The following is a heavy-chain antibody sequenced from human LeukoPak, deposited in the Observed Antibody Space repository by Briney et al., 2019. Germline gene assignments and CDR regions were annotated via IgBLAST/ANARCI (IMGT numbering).Heavy chain of an antibody. V-gene: IGHV4-34*01. CDR2: INHSGST. J-gene: IGHJ4*02. Sequence: SETLSLTCAVYGGSFSGYYWSWIRQPPGKGLEWIGEINHSGSTNYNPSLKSRVTISVDTSKNQFSLKLSSVTAADTAVYYYARGSPNDYWGQGTLVTVSS. CDR3: ARGSPNDY. CDR1: GGSFSGYY.